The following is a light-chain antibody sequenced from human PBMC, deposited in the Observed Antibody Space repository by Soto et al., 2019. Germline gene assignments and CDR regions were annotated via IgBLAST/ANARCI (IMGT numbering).Light chain of an antibody. CDR2: GAS. V-gene: IGKV3-11*01. J-gene: IGKJ3*01. Sequence: EIVLTQSPATLSLSPGERATLSCRASQSVSSYLAWSQRKPGQAPRLLIYGASTRATGIPAKFSGSGSGTEFTLTISSLQSEDFAVYYCQQRNNWPSTTFGPGTKVDIK. CDR3: QQRNNWPSTT. CDR1: QSVSSY.